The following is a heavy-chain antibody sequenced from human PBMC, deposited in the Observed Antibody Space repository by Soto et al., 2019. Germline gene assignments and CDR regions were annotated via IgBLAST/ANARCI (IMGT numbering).Heavy chain of an antibody. CDR1: GFTFSSYW. V-gene: IGHV3-7*01. Sequence: PGGSLRLSCVVPGFTFSSYWMTLVRQAPGKGLECVANIKYDGSEEYYVDSVKGRFTISRDNAKNSLYLQMNSLRDEDTAVYYCVTDLNWQGHWGQGTLVTVSS. J-gene: IGHJ4*02. CDR2: IKYDGSEE. CDR3: VTDLNWQGH.